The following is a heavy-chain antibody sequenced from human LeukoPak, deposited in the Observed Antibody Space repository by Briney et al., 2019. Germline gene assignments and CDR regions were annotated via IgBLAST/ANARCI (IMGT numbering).Heavy chain of an antibody. D-gene: IGHD6-19*01. V-gene: IGHV3-7*01. J-gene: IGHJ4*02. Sequence: PGGSLRLSCAASGFTFSSYWMSWVRQAPGKGLEWVANIKQDGSEKYYVDSVKGRFTISRDNAKNSLYLQMNSLRAEDTAVYYCAREVLGQWLVYFDYWGQGTLVTVSS. CDR3: AREVLGQWLVYFDY. CDR1: GFTFSSYW. CDR2: IKQDGSEK.